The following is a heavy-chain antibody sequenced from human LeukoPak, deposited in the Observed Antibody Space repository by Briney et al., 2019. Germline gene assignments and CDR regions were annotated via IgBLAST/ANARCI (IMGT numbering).Heavy chain of an antibody. CDR1: GFTFSSYA. D-gene: IGHD3-10*01. V-gene: IGHV3-30-3*01. Sequence: GGSLRLSCAASGFTFSSYAMSWVRQAPDKGLEWVAVISYDGSNKYYADSVKGRFTISRDNSKNTLYLQMNSLRAEDTAVYYCARDSLPRVFLPGGYFQHWGQGTLVTVSS. CDR2: ISYDGSNK. CDR3: ARDSLPRVFLPGGYFQH. J-gene: IGHJ1*01.